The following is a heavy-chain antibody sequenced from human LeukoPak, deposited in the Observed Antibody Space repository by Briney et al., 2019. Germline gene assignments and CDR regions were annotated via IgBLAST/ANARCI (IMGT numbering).Heavy chain of an antibody. D-gene: IGHD4-11*01. CDR2: IIPIFGTA. CDR3: ARPHYSNYLYQFDY. J-gene: IGHJ4*02. CDR1: GGTFSSYA. V-gene: IGHV1-69*13. Sequence: ASVKVSCKASGGTFSSYAISWVRQAPGQGLEWMGGIIPIFGTANYAQKFQGRVTITADESTSTAYMELSSLRSEDTAVYYCARPHYSNYLYQFDYWGQGTLVTVSS.